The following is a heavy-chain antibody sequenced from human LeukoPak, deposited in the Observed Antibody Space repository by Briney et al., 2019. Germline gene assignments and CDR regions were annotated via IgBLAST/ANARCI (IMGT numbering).Heavy chain of an antibody. Sequence: SGGSLRLSCAASGFIFSSYWMHWVRHAPGKGLAWVSRINTDGSSTSYADSVKGRFTISRDNAKNSLYLQMNSLRAEDTAVYYCARGGDMIVVVNDIWGQGTMVTVSS. D-gene: IGHD3-22*01. V-gene: IGHV3-74*01. CDR1: GFIFSSYW. CDR3: ARGGDMIVVVNDI. J-gene: IGHJ3*02. CDR2: INTDGSST.